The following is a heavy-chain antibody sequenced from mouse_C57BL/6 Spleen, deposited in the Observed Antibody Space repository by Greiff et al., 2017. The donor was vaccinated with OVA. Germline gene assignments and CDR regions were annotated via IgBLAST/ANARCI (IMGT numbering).Heavy chain of an antibody. V-gene: IGHV1-20*01. J-gene: IGHJ3*01. CDR1: GYSFTGYF. CDR2: INPYNGDT. CDR3: ARSHELFAY. Sequence: EVQVVESGPELVKPGDSVKISCKASGYSFTGYFMNWVMQSHGKSLEWIGRINPYNGDTFYNQKFKGKATLTVDKSSSTAHMELRSLTSEDSAVYYCARSHELFAYWGQGTLVTVSA.